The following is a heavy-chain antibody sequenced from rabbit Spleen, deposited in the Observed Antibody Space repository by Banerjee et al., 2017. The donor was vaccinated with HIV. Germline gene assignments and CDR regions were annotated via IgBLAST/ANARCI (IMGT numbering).Heavy chain of an antibody. CDR1: GFSFSSSDY. CDR2: IRKDSGQT. V-gene: IGHV1S40*01. CDR3: ARDLDGVIGWNFGW. Sequence: QSLEESGGDLVKPGASLTLTCTASGFSFSSSDYICWVRQAPGKGLEWLGYIRKDSGQTEPANWAKGRFTISKTSSTTVTLQMTSLTAADTATYFCARDLDGVIGWNFGWWGPGTLVTVS. J-gene: IGHJ4*01. D-gene: IGHD4-1*01.